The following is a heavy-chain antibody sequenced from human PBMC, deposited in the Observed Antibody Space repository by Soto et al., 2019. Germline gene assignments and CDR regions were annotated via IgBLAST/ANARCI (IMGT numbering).Heavy chain of an antibody. CDR1: GGSISSSSYY. D-gene: IGHD3-22*01. CDR2: IYYGGST. J-gene: IGHJ4*02. Sequence: QLQLQESGPGLVKPSETLSLTCTVSGGSISSSSYYWGWIRQPPGKGLEWIGSIYYGGSTYYNPSLKIRVTISVDTSKNQFSLKLSSVTAADTAVYYCARKGTMIKSFDYWGQGTLVTVSS. CDR3: ARKGTMIKSFDY. V-gene: IGHV4-39*01.